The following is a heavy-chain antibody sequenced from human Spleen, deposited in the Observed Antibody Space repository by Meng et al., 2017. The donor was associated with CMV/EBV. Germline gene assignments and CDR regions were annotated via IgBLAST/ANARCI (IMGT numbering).Heavy chain of an antibody. CDR3: ARDYDFWSGADYGMDV. D-gene: IGHD3-3*01. CDR2: ISSSSSYI. J-gene: IGHJ6*02. Sequence: GGSLRLSCAASGFTFSAYSINWVRQAPGKGLEWVSSISSSSSYIYYADSVKGRFTISRDNAKNSLYLQMNSLRAEDTAVYYCARDYDFWSGADYGMDVWGQGTTVTVSS. CDR1: GFTFSAYS. V-gene: IGHV3-21*01.